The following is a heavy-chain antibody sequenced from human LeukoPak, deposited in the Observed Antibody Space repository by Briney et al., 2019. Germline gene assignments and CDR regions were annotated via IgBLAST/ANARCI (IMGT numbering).Heavy chain of an antibody. D-gene: IGHD5-18*01. Sequence: PSETLSLTCAVYGGSFSGYYWSWIRQPPGKGLEWIGEINHSGSTNYNPSLKSRVTISVDTSKNQFSLKLSSVTAADTAVYYCARGRGYSYGPKNFDYWGQGTLVTVSS. CDR1: GGSFSGYY. CDR2: INHSGST. V-gene: IGHV4-34*01. J-gene: IGHJ4*02. CDR3: ARGRGYSYGPKNFDY.